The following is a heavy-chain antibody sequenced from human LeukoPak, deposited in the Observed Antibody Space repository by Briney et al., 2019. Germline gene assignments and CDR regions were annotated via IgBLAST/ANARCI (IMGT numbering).Heavy chain of an antibody. CDR2: IIPIFGTA. J-gene: IGHJ4*02. Sequence: SVKVSCKASGGTFSSYAISWVRQAPGQGLEWMGGIIPIFGTANYAQKFQGRVTITTDESASTAYMELSSLRSEDTAVYYCARYRTGYHYFDYWGQGTLVTVSS. V-gene: IGHV1-69*05. CDR3: ARYRTGYHYFDY. D-gene: IGHD7-27*01. CDR1: GGTFSSYA.